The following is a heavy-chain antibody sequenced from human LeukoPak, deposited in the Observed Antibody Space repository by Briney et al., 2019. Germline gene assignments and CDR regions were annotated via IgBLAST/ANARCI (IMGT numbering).Heavy chain of an antibody. CDR1: GFTFRSYS. Sequence: PGGSLRLSCAASGFTFRSYSMNWVRQAPGKGLEWVSYISSSSTIVYADSVKGRFTISRDNSKNTLYLQMNSLRAEDTAVYYCAKTPLQDCSGGSCYSYWYFDLWGRGTLVTVSS. V-gene: IGHV3-48*01. CDR2: ISSSSTI. CDR3: AKTPLQDCSGGSCYSYWYFDL. D-gene: IGHD2-15*01. J-gene: IGHJ2*01.